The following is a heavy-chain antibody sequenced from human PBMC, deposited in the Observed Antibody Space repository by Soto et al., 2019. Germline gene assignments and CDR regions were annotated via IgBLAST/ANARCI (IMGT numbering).Heavy chain of an antibody. CDR1: GGSFSGYY. D-gene: IGHD2-15*01. V-gene: IGHV4-34*01. Sequence: TLSLTCAVYGGSFSGYYWSWIRQPPGKGLEWIGEINHSGSTNYNPSLKSRVTISVDTSKNQFSLKLSSVTAADTAVYYCARVSGCSGGSCYHYYYYMDVWGKGTTVTVSS. CDR3: ARVSGCSGGSCYHYYYYMDV. CDR2: INHSGST. J-gene: IGHJ6*03.